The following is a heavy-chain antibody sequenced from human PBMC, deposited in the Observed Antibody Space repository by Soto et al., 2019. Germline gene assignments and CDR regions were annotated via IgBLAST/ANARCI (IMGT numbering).Heavy chain of an antibody. D-gene: IGHD5-12*01. CDR2: INHSGST. CDR1: GGSFSGYY. Sequence: PSETLSLTCAVYGGSFSGYYWSWIRQPPGKGLEWIGEINHSGSTNYNPSLKSRVTISVDTSKNQFSLKLSSVTAADTAVYYCARDRGYSGYGVYYYYYYGMDVWGQGTTVTVSS. CDR3: ARDRGYSGYGVYYYYYYGMDV. V-gene: IGHV4-34*01. J-gene: IGHJ6*02.